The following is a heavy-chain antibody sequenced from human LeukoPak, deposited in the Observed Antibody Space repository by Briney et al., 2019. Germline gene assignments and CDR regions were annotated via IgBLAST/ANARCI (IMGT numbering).Heavy chain of an antibody. CDR3: VREDNAFNI. CDR1: GFTFSSYA. Sequence: GGSLGLSCAASGFTFSSYAMSWVRQAPGKGLEWVSAISGSGGSTYYADSVKGRFTISRDNSKNTLYLQMNSLRAEDTAIYYCVREDNAFNIWGQGTLVTVSS. J-gene: IGHJ3*02. CDR2: ISGSGGST. V-gene: IGHV3-23*01.